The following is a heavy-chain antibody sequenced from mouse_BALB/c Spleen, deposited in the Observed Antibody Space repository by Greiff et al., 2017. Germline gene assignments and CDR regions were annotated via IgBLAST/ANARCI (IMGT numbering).Heavy chain of an antibody. D-gene: IGHD2-3*01. CDR2: IYPGGGYT. V-gene: IGHV1-63*02. CDR1: GYTFTNYW. Sequence: VMLVESGAELVRPGTSVKISCKASGYTFTNYWLGWVKQRPGHGLEWIGDIYPGGGYTNYNEKFKGKATLTADTSSSTAYMQLSSLTSEDSAVYFCARLYDGGMDYWGQGTSVTVSS. CDR3: ARLYDGGMDY. J-gene: IGHJ4*01.